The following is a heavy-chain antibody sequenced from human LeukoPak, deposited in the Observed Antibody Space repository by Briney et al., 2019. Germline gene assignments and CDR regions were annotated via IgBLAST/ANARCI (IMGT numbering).Heavy chain of an antibody. CDR1: GFTFSTYS. V-gene: IGHV3-21*01. CDR3: ATTPGGDTTGYYPWYFDL. D-gene: IGHD3-22*01. Sequence: GGSLRPSCAASGFTFSTYSMNWVRQAPGKGLEWVSSISSGSIHIYYADSAQGRFTISKDNAKSSLYLQMNGLRAEDTAIYYCATTPGGDTTGYYPWYFDLWGRGTLVTVSS. J-gene: IGHJ2*01. CDR2: ISSGSIHI.